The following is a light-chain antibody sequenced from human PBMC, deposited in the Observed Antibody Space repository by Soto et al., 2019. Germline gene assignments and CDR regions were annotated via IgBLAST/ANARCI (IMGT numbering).Light chain of an antibody. Sequence: DVQVTQSPSTLSASVGARVTITCRASQGIGSWLAWYQQKPGKAPKLLIYDASSLESGVPSRFSGSGSGTEFTLTISSLQPDDFATYYCQQYNSYSITFGQGALPEIK. V-gene: IGKV1-5*01. J-gene: IGKJ5*01. CDR3: QQYNSYSIT. CDR1: QGIGSW. CDR2: DAS.